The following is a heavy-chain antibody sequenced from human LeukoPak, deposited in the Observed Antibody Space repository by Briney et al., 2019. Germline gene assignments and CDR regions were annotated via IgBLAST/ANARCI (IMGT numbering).Heavy chain of an antibody. CDR3: ARGPYYYDSSGYQGGFDF. CDR1: GYTFTNYG. V-gene: IGHV1-18*01. D-gene: IGHD3-22*01. J-gene: IGHJ3*01. Sequence: ASVKVSCKASGYTFTNYGISWVRQAPGQGLEWMGWISAYDGTTNYAQKLQGRVTVTTDTSTSTAYMDLRSLRSDDTAVYYCARGPYYYDSSGYQGGFDFWGQGTMVTVSS. CDR2: ISAYDGTT.